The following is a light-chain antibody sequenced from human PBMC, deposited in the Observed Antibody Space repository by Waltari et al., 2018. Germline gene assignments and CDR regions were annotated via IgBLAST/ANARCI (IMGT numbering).Light chain of an antibody. Sequence: EIVLTQSPDTLSLSPGERATLSCRASQSVSSSSLAWYPQKPGQAPRLLIYGASSKSTGIPDRFSGSGSGTHFTRTISRLEPEDFAVYYCQQYGSSPRTFGQGTKLEIK. CDR3: QQYGSSPRT. CDR2: GAS. J-gene: IGKJ2*01. V-gene: IGKV3-20*01. CDR1: QSVSSSS.